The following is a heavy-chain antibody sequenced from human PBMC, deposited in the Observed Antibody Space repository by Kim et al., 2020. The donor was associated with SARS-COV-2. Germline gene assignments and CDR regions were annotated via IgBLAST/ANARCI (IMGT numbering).Heavy chain of an antibody. J-gene: IGHJ6*02. V-gene: IGHV3-11*05. CDR2: ISSSSSYT. D-gene: IGHD3-9*01. CDR3: ARDTIRYFDYPTGNMDV. CDR1: GFTFSDYY. Sequence: GGSLRLSCAASGFTFSDYYMSWIRQAPGKGLEWVSYISSSSSYTNYADSVKGRFTISRDNAKNSLYLQMNSLRAEDTAVYYCARDTIRYFDYPTGNMDVWGQGTTVTVSS.